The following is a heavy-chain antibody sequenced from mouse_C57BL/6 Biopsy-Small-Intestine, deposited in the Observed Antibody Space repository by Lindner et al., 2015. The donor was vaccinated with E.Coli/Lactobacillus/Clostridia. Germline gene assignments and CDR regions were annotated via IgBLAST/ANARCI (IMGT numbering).Heavy chain of an antibody. CDR2: IYPRSGNT. J-gene: IGHJ4*01. CDR1: GYTFTSYG. D-gene: IGHD2-5*01. Sequence: SGAEAGRGLGASVKLSCKASGYTFTSYGISWVKQRTGQGLEWIGEIYPRSGNTYYNEKFEGKATLTADKSSSTAYMELRSLTSEDSAVYFCARTYYSNFYAMDYWGQGTSVTVSS. CDR3: ARTYYSNFYAMDY. V-gene: IGHV1-81*01.